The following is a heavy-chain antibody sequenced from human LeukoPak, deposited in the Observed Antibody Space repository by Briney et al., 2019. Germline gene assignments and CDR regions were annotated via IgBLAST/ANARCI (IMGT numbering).Heavy chain of an antibody. J-gene: IGHJ4*02. Sequence: SETLSLTCIVSGYSISSGYYWGWIRQPPGKGLEWIGSMYHSGSTYYNPSLKSRVTISVDTSKNQFSLKLSSVTAADTAVYYCAGDLGNFDILTGYERGPFDHWGQGTLVTVSS. CDR1: GYSISSGYY. V-gene: IGHV4-38-2*02. CDR3: AGDLGNFDILTGYERGPFDH. D-gene: IGHD3-9*01. CDR2: MYHSGST.